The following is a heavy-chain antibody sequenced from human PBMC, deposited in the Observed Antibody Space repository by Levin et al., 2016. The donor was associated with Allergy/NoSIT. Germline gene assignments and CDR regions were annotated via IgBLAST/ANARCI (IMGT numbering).Heavy chain of an antibody. V-gene: IGHV3-30*18. CDR3: AKPLRNGHNNFDY. Sequence: GESLKISCAASGFTFSSHGMLWVRQAPGKGLEWVAAISYDGTNKYYADSVKGRFTISRDNSESTLYLQMNSLTAEDTAVYYCAKPLRNGHNNFDYWGQGTLVTVSS. CDR2: ISYDGTNK. J-gene: IGHJ4*02. D-gene: IGHD5-24*01. CDR1: GFTFSSHG.